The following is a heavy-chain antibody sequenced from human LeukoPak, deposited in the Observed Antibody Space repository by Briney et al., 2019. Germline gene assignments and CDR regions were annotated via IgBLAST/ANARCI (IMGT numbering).Heavy chain of an antibody. D-gene: IGHD5-12*01. CDR1: GYAFTGYF. CDR3: ARDRGGGYDFDY. J-gene: IGHJ4*02. V-gene: IGHV1-2*02. CDR2: INPNSGGT. Sequence: ASVKVSCKAYGYAFTGYFMHWVRQAPGQGLAWMGWINPNSGGTHYAQKFQGRVTMTRDTSISTAYMELSRLRSDDTAVYYCARDRGGGYDFDYWGQGTLVTVSS.